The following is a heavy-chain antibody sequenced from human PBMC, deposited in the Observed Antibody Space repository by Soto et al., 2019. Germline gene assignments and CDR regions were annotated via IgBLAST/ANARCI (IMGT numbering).Heavy chain of an antibody. Sequence: QVQLVQSEAEVKKPGSSVKVSCKASGGTFSSYAISWVRHAPGQGLEWMGGIIPIFGTANYAQKFQGRVTITADESTSTAYMELSSLRSEDTAVHYCASPKFRFWQQLDPWGQGTLVTVSS. J-gene: IGHJ5*02. V-gene: IGHV1-69*01. D-gene: IGHD3-3*01. CDR3: ASPKFRFWQQLDP. CDR2: IIPIFGTA. CDR1: GGTFSSYA.